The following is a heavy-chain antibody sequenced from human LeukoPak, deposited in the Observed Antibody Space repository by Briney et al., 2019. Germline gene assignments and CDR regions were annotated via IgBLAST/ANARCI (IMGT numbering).Heavy chain of an antibody. V-gene: IGHV4-59*08. J-gene: IGHJ4*02. D-gene: IGHD2-15*01. CDR1: GGSISSYY. CDR3: ARRYCSGGSCSYFDY. CDR2: IYYSGST. Sequence: SETLSLTCTVSGGSISSYYWSWIRQPPGKGLEWIGYIYYSGSTNYNPSLKSRVTISVDTSKNQFSLKLSSVTAADTAVYYCARRYCSGGSCSYFDYWGQGTLVTVSS.